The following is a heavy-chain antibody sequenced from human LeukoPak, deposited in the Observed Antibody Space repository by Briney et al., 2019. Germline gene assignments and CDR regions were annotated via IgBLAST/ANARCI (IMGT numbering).Heavy chain of an antibody. CDR3: AVIVVVPAAIWFDY. Sequence: GGSLRLSCAASGFTFSSYAMHWVRQAPGKGLEWVAVISYDESNKYYADSVKGRFTISRDNSKNTLYLQMNSLRAEDTAVYYSAVIVVVPAAIWFDYWGQGTLVTVSS. CDR1: GFTFSSYA. CDR2: ISYDESNK. V-gene: IGHV3-30-3*01. J-gene: IGHJ4*02. D-gene: IGHD2-2*02.